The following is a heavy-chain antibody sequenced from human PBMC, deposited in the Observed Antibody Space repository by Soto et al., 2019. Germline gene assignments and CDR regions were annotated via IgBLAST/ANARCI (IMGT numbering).Heavy chain of an antibody. CDR2: TNQHGTII. Sequence: GGSLSLSCETSGFTFSSYWFHRVRQVPGKGLVWVSRTNQHGTIIDYADFVKGRFTISRDNAKNTLYLEMDSLRVEDTAVYYCTRDIGGRGALWGPGTLVAVSS. CDR1: GFTFSSYW. D-gene: IGHD3-16*01. V-gene: IGHV3-74*01. J-gene: IGHJ4*02. CDR3: TRDIGGRGAL.